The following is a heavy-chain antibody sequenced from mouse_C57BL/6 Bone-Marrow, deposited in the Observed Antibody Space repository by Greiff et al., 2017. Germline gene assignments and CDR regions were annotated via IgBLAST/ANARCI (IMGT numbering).Heavy chain of an antibody. D-gene: IGHD1-1*02. CDR1: GYTFTSYW. CDR3: AREVDTPYYAMDY. V-gene: IGHV1-55*01. CDR2: IYPGSGST. J-gene: IGHJ4*01. Sequence: QVQLKQSGAELVKPGASVKMSCKASGYTFTSYWITWVKQRPGQGLEWIGDIYPGSGSTNYNEKFKSKATLTVDTSSSTAYMQLSSLTSEDSAVYYCAREVDTPYYAMDYWGQGTSVTVSS.